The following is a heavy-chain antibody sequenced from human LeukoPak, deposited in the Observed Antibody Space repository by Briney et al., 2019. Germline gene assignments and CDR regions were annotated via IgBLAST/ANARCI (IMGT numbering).Heavy chain of an antibody. V-gene: IGHV4-34*01. CDR1: GGSFSGYY. D-gene: IGHD6-19*01. Sequence: SETLSLTCAVYGGSFSGYYWSWIRQPPGKGLEWIGEINHSGSTNYNPSLKSRVTISVDTSKNQFSLKLSSVTAADTAVYYCARHGSSGWYNSHFHYYYMDVWGKGTTVTISS. J-gene: IGHJ6*03. CDR2: INHSGST. CDR3: ARHGSSGWYNSHFHYYYMDV.